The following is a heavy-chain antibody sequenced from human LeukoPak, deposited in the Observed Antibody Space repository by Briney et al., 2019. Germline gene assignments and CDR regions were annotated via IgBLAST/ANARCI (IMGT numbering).Heavy chain of an antibody. CDR3: ARVYYDILTGYYEANYFDY. CDR2: IYYSGST. Sequence: SETLSLTCTVSGGSISSYYWSWIRQPPGKGLEWIGYIYYSGSTNYNPSLKSRVTISVDTSKNQFSLKLSSVTAADTAVYYCARVYYDILTGYYEANYFDYWGQGTLVTVSS. CDR1: GGSISSYY. D-gene: IGHD3-9*01. J-gene: IGHJ4*02. V-gene: IGHV4-59*01.